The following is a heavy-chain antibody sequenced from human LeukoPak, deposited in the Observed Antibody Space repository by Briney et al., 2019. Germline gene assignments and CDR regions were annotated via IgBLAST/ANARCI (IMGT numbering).Heavy chain of an antibody. CDR2: IYYSGST. Sequence: SETLSLTCTVSGGSISSSSYYWGWIRQPSGKGLEWIGSIYYSGSTYYNPSLKSRVTISVDTSKNQFSLKLSSVTAADTAVYYCARVSLSGSYWGYWGQGTLVTVSS. J-gene: IGHJ4*02. D-gene: IGHD1-26*01. V-gene: IGHV4-39*07. CDR3: ARVSLSGSYWGY. CDR1: GGSISSSSYY.